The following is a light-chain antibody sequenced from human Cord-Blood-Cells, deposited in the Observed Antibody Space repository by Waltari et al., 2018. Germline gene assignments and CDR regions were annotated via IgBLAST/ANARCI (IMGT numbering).Light chain of an antibody. CDR1: QSVSSSY. CDR3: QQYGSSPPYT. CDR2: GAS. J-gene: IGKJ2*01. V-gene: IGKV3-20*01. Sequence: EIVLTLSPGTLSLSPGERATLPCRASQSVSSSYLAWYQQKPGQAPRLLIYGASSRATGIPDRFSGSGSGTDFTLTISRLEPEDFAVYYCQQYGSSPPYTFGQGTKLEIK.